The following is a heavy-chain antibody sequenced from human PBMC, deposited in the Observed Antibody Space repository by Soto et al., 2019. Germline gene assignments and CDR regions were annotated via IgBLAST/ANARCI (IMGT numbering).Heavy chain of an antibody. CDR3: ARDYDILTGYYSFDY. Sequence: QVQLQQWGAGLLKPSETLSLTCAVYGGSFSGYYWRWIRQPPGKGLEWIGEINHSGSTNYNPSLKSQVTISVDASRNQFSLKLSSVTAADTAVYYCARDYDILTGYYSFDYWGQGTLVTVSS. V-gene: IGHV4-34*01. D-gene: IGHD3-9*01. CDR1: GGSFSGYY. J-gene: IGHJ4*02. CDR2: INHSGST.